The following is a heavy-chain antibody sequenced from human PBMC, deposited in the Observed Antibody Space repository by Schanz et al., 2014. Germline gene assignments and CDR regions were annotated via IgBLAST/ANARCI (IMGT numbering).Heavy chain of an antibody. CDR2: IRQEGSEK. V-gene: IGHV3-7*01. CDR1: GFIFSNYW. D-gene: IGHD3-10*01. J-gene: IGHJ6*02. Sequence: EVQLVESGGGLVQPGESLRVSCAASGFIFSNYWMSWVRQAPGKGLEWVANIRQEGSEKYYVDSVKGRFTVSRDDAKNSLCLQMNSLRAEDTAVYYCARSGVDVWGQGTTVTVSS. CDR3: ARSGVDV.